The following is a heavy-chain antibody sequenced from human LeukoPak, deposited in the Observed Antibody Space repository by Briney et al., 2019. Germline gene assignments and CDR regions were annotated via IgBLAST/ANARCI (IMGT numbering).Heavy chain of an antibody. Sequence: ASVKVSCKASGYTFTSYGISWVRQAPGQGFEWMGWISAHNGNTNYAQKLQGRVTMTTDTSTSTAYMELRSLRSDDTAVYYCARGAIDIVVVVAATFFDYWGQGTLVTASS. J-gene: IGHJ4*02. CDR1: GYTFTSYG. CDR3: ARGAIDIVVVVAATFFDY. V-gene: IGHV1-18*01. D-gene: IGHD2-15*01. CDR2: ISAHNGNT.